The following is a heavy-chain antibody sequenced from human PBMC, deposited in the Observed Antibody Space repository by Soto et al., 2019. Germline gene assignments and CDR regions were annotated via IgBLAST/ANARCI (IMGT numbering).Heavy chain of an antibody. CDR3: AKVGVGYSYGYYFDY. V-gene: IGHV3-23*01. D-gene: IGHD5-18*01. CDR2: ISGSGGST. CDR1: GFTFSSYA. Sequence: PGGSLRLSCAASGFTFSSYAMSWVRQAPGKGLEWVSAISGSGGSTYYADSVKGRFTISRDNSKNTLYLQMNSLRAEDTAVYYCAKVGVGYSYGYYFDYWGQGTLVTVSS. J-gene: IGHJ4*02.